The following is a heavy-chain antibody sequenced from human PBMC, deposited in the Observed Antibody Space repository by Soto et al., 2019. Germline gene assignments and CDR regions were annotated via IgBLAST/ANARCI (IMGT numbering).Heavy chain of an antibody. Sequence: PSETLSLTPTFSGCPISSYYLSWIPQPPGKGLEWIGYIYYSGSTNYNPSLKSRVTISVDTSKNQFSLKLSSVTAADTAVYYCAQLDGYNLGLDYWGQGTLVTVSS. V-gene: IGHV4-59*01. CDR1: GCPISSYY. CDR3: AQLDGYNLGLDY. D-gene: IGHD5-12*01. J-gene: IGHJ4*02. CDR2: IYYSGST.